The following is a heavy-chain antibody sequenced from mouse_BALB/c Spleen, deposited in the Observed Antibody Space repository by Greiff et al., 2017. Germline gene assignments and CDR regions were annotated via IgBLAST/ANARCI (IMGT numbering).Heavy chain of an antibody. CDR2: IWAGGST. CDR1: GFSLTSYG. J-gene: IGHJ1*01. V-gene: IGHV2-9*02. D-gene: IGHD4-1*02. CDR3: ARESPNWDGDWYFDV. Sequence: QVQLKQSGPGLVAPSQSLSITCTVSGFSLTSYGVHWVRQPPGKGLEWLGVIWAGGSTNYNSALMSRLSISKDNSKSQVFLKMNSLQTDDTAMYYCARESPNWDGDWYFDVWGAGTTVTVSS.